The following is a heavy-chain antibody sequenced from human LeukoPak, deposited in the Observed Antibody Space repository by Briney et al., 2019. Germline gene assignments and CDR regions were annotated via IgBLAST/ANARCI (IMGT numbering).Heavy chain of an antibody. J-gene: IGHJ6*03. CDR2: ISSSSSYI. V-gene: IGHV3-21*01. CDR3: ASNPLPYCSSTSCYEPLYYMDV. Sequence: GGSLRLSCAASGFTFSSYSMNWVRQAPGKGLEWVSSISSSSSYIYYADSVKGRFTISRDNAKNSLYLQMNSLRAEDTAVYYCASNPLPYCSSTSCYEPLYYMDVWGKGTTVTVSS. D-gene: IGHD2-2*01. CDR1: GFTFSSYS.